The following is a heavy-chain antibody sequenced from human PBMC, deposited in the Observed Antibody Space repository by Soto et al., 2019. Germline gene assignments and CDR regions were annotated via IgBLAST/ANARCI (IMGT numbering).Heavy chain of an antibody. CDR3: AKVEHSSSWYDGGAFDI. CDR1: GFTFSSYA. D-gene: IGHD6-13*01. CDR2: ISGSGGST. J-gene: IGHJ3*02. V-gene: IGHV3-23*01. Sequence: GGSLRLSCAASGFTFSSYAMSWVRQAPGKGLEWVSAISGSGGSTYYADSVKGRFTISRDNSKNTLYLQMNSLRAEDTAVYYCAKVEHSSSWYDGGAFDIWGQGTMVTVSS.